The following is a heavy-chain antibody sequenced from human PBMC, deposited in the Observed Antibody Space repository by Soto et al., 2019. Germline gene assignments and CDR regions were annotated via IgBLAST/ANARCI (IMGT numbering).Heavy chain of an antibody. CDR3: AKTPTPDSGYDPFDY. J-gene: IGHJ4*02. Sequence: PGGSLRLSCAASGFTFSSYGMHWVRQAPGKGLEWVAVISYDGSNKYYADSGKGRFTISRDNSKNTLYLQMNSLRAEDTAVYYCAKTPTPDSGYDPFDYWGQGTLVTVSS. CDR2: ISYDGSNK. V-gene: IGHV3-30*18. D-gene: IGHD5-12*01. CDR1: GFTFSSYG.